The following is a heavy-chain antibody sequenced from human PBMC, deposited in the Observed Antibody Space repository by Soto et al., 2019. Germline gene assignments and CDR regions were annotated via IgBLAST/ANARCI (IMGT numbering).Heavy chain of an antibody. Sequence: XESLRLACAASGFIFSRYCKYWLRQSPGKGLEWVSRISSDGATASLPDSVEGRFAVSRDNAKSEVFLQMNSLRVDDTGVYFCARVQTDGFPTYFDHWGQGVLVTV. D-gene: IGHD2-21*01. J-gene: IGHJ4*02. V-gene: IGHV3-74*01. CDR1: GFIFSRYC. CDR2: ISSDGATA. CDR3: ARVQTDGFPTYFDH.